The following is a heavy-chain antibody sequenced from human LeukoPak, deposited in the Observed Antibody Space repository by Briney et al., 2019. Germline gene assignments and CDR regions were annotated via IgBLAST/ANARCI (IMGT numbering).Heavy chain of an antibody. Sequence: SETLSLTCTVSGGSIRSSYYHWGWIRQPPGKGLEWIGSIYDSGSTYYNPSLKSRVTISVDTSKNQFSLKLNSVTAADTAVYYCARSTNSYGHFDYWGQGTLVTVSS. V-gene: IGHV4-39*01. CDR1: GGSIRSSYYH. D-gene: IGHD5-18*01. CDR3: ARSTNSYGHFDY. CDR2: IYDSGST. J-gene: IGHJ4*02.